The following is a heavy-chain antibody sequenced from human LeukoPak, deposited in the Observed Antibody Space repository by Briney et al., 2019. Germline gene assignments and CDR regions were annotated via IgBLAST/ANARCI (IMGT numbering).Heavy chain of an antibody. D-gene: IGHD3-10*01. CDR1: GFTFSNYW. Sequence: GGSLRLSCAASGFTFSNYWMSWVRQAPGKGLEWVANIKGDGSYKYYVDSVKGRFTISRDNAKNLLYLQMNSLRVEDTATYYCVRGSSFGSYWGQGTLVTVSS. J-gene: IGHJ4*02. V-gene: IGHV3-7*01. CDR2: IKGDGSYK. CDR3: VRGSSFGSY.